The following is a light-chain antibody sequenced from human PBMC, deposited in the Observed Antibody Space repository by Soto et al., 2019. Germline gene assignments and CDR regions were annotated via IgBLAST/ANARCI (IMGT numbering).Light chain of an antibody. CDR2: DVS. CDR3: SSYTSSIPFV. V-gene: IGLV2-14*03. Sequence: QSALTQPASVSGSPGQSITISCTGTSSDVGGYNYVSWYQQHPNKAPKLLIYDVSYRPSGVSNRFSGSKSGNTASLTISGLQAEDEADYYCSSYTSSIPFVFGTGTNVTVL. CDR1: SSDVGGYNY. J-gene: IGLJ1*01.